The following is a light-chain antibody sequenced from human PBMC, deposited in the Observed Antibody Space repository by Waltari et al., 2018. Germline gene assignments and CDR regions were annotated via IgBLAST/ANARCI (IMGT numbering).Light chain of an antibody. Sequence: EIVLTQSPATLSLSPGERATLSCRASQSVGRHLAWYQQKPGQAPRLLIFDASNRAPGIPARFSGWGSGTDFSLTNSSLEPEDSAVYYCQQRSTWPSVTFGGGTKVEIK. CDR1: QSVGRH. CDR3: QQRSTWPSVT. V-gene: IGKV3-11*01. CDR2: DAS. J-gene: IGKJ4*01.